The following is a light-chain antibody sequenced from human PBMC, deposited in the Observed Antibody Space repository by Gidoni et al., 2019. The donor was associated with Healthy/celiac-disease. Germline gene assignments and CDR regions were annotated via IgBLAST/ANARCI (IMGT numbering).Light chain of an antibody. CDR1: QSISSY. CDR3: QQSYSTPLIT. J-gene: IGKJ3*01. Sequence: DIQRAQSPSSLSASVGDRVTITCRASQSISSYLNWYQQKPGKAPKLLIYAASSLQSGVPSRFSGSGSGTDFTLTISSLQPEDFATYYCQQSYSTPLITFXPXTKVDIK. CDR2: AAS. V-gene: IGKV1-39*01.